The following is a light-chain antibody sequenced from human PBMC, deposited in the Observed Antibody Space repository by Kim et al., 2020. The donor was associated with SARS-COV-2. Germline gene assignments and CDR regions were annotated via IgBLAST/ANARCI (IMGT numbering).Light chain of an antibody. CDR3: SSWTSSNTLI. Sequence: GQSITISCTGTSNDVGAYNYVSWYQQHPGRAPKLMIYDVSMRPSGVSNRFSGSKSGNTASLTISGLQAEDEADYYFSSWTSSNTLIFGGGTQLTVL. CDR1: SNDVGAYNY. CDR2: DVS. J-gene: IGLJ2*01. V-gene: IGLV2-14*04.